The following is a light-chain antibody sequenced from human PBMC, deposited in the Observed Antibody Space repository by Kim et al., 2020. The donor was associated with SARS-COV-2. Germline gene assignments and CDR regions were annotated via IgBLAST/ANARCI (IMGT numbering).Light chain of an antibody. CDR1: SLRSYY. Sequence: VAWGPTARITCQGDSLRSYYATWYQQKPGQAPIAVIYGKNNRPSGIPDRFSGSSSGNTASLTITGTQAGDEADYYCNSRDSNDNVVFGGGTQLTVL. CDR3: NSRDSNDNVV. V-gene: IGLV3-19*01. CDR2: GKN. J-gene: IGLJ2*01.